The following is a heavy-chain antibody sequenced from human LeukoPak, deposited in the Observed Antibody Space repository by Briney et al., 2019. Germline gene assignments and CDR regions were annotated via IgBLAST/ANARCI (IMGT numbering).Heavy chain of an antibody. CDR1: GFTFSSYA. CDR3: GRYYYDSSGSKGGLDY. Sequence: SGGSLRLSCAASGFTFSSYAMSWVRQAPGKGLEWVSAISGSGGSTYYADSVKGRFTISRDNSKNTLYLQMNSLRAEDTAVYYCGRYYYDSSGSKGGLDYWGQGTLVTVSS. CDR2: ISGSGGST. D-gene: IGHD3-22*01. V-gene: IGHV3-23*01. J-gene: IGHJ4*02.